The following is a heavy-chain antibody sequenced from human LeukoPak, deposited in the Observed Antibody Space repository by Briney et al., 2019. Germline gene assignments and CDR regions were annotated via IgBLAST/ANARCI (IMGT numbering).Heavy chain of an antibody. CDR2: VSGSGGST. V-gene: IGHV3-23*01. D-gene: IGHD3-22*01. Sequence: GGSLRLSCAASGFTFSSYAMSWVRQAPGKGLEGVSAVSGSGGSTYYPDSVKGRFTISRDNSKNTLYLQMNRLKAEDTAVYYCAKDLASYDSSLPYDYWGQGALVTVSS. J-gene: IGHJ4*02. CDR3: AKDLASYDSSLPYDY. CDR1: GFTFSSYA.